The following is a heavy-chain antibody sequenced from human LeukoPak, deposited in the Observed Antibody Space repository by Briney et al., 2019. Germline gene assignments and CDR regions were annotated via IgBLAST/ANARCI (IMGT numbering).Heavy chain of an antibody. V-gene: IGHV1-69*04. CDR3: AREASSSPPDY. J-gene: IGHJ4*02. Sequence: ASVKVSCKASGGTFSSYAISWVRQAPGQGLEWMGRIIPILGIANYAQKFQGRVTITADKSTSTAYMELSSLRSEDTAVYYCAREASSSPPDYWGQGTLVTVSS. D-gene: IGHD6-13*01. CDR1: GGTFSSYA. CDR2: IIPILGIA.